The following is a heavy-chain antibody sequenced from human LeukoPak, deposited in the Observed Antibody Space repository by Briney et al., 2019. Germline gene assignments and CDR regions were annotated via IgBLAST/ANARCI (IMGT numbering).Heavy chain of an antibody. D-gene: IGHD3-10*01. CDR1: GGPFSGYY. Sequence: PSETLSLTCAVYGGPFSGYYWSWIRQPPGKGLEWIGEINHSGSTNYNPSLRSRVTISVDTSKNQFSLKLSSVTAADTAVYYCARRSLYGSGSYYWAYWGQGTLVTVSS. CDR2: INHSGST. CDR3: ARRSLYGSGSYYWAY. J-gene: IGHJ4*02. V-gene: IGHV4-34*01.